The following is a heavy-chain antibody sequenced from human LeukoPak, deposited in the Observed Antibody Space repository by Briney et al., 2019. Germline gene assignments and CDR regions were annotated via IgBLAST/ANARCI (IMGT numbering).Heavy chain of an antibody. V-gene: IGHV3-30*04. CDR1: GFTFSSYA. J-gene: IGHJ4*02. CDR2: ISYDGSNK. D-gene: IGHD2-2*01. Sequence: GRSLRLSCAASGFTFSSYAMHWVRQAPGKGLEWVAVISYDGSNKYYADSVKGRFTISRDNSKNTLYLQMNSLRAEDTAVYYCARVGKQYQLLTDYWGQGALFTVSS. CDR3: ARVGKQYQLLTDY.